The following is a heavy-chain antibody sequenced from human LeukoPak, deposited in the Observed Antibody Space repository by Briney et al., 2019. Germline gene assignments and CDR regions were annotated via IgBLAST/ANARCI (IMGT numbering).Heavy chain of an antibody. Sequence: GGSLRLSCAASGFTFSSSEMNWVRQAPGKGLEWVSYISSSGSTIYYADSVKGRFTISRDNAKNSLSLQMNGLRAEDTAVYYCARARGMDDYGDFRIKWGQGTLVTVSS. CDR1: GFTFSSSE. J-gene: IGHJ4*02. CDR2: ISSSGSTI. V-gene: IGHV3-48*03. D-gene: IGHD4-17*01. CDR3: ARARGMDDYGDFRIK.